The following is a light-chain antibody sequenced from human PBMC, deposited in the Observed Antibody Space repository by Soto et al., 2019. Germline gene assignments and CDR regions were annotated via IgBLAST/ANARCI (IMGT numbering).Light chain of an antibody. CDR1: SSDVGGYNY. CDR3: SSYTSSSTLDV. CDR2: DVS. V-gene: IGLV2-14*01. J-gene: IGLJ3*02. Sequence: QSALTQPASVSGSPGQSITISCTGTSSDVGGYNYVSWYQQHPGKAPKLMIYDVSNRPSGVSNRFSGSKSVNTASLTISWRQAEDDADYYCSSYTSSSTLDVFGGGTELTVL.